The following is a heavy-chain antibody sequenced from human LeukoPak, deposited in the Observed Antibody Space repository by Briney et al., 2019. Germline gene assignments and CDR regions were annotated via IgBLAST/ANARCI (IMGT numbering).Heavy chain of an antibody. V-gene: IGHV1-2*02. D-gene: IGHD4-17*01. CDR2: INPNGGGA. CDR3: ARRGTTVITDC. J-gene: IGHJ4*02. Sequence: ASVKVSWKASGYPFSDYYLHWVRQAPGQGLEWMGWINPNGGGANYAQKFQGRVTMTRDTSISTAYMELSSLRSDDTAVYYCARRGTTVITDCWGQGTLVTVSS. CDR1: GYPFSDYY.